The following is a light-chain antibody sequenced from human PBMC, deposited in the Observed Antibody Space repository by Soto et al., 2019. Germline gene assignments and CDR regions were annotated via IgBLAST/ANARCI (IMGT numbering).Light chain of an antibody. V-gene: IGLV1-51*01. CDR1: SSNIGGNS. J-gene: IGLJ1*01. CDR2: DDN. Sequence: QSVLTQPPSVTAAPDQKVTISCSGSSSNIGGNSVSWYQQLPGTAPKLLIYDDNKRPSGIPDRFSGSKSGTSATLGITGFQTGDEADYDCGSWDSSLSAYVFGTGTKVTVL. CDR3: GSWDSSLSAYV.